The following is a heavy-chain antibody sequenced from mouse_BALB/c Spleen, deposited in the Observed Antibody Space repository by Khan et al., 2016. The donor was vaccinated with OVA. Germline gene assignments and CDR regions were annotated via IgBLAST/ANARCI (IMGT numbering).Heavy chain of an antibody. CDR2: IDPFSGST. CDR3: SRHGFVAGFTY. V-gene: IGHV1S135*01. J-gene: IGHJ3*01. D-gene: IGHD2-2*01. Sequence: EVELVESGPELMKPGASVKISCKASGYSFTTYYIHWVMQSHGTSLEWIGYIDPFSGSTTYNQKFKGKDTLTVDKSSRTAYINISNLPSEDSAVYCESRHGFVAGFTYWGQGTLVTVSA. CDR1: GYSFTTYY.